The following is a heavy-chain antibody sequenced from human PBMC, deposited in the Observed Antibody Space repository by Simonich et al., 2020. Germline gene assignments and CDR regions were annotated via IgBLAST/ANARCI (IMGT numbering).Heavy chain of an antibody. CDR2: INHSGRT. CDR1: GGSFSGYY. J-gene: IGHJ3*02. Sequence: QVQLQQWGAGLLKPSETLSLTCAVYGGSFSGYYWSWIRQPPGKGLEWIGEINHSGRTNSNPSLKSRVTISVDTSKNQFSRKLSSVTAADTAVYYCARVGGPDAFDIWGQGTMVTVSS. D-gene: IGHD1-26*01. CDR3: ARVGGPDAFDI. V-gene: IGHV4-34*01.